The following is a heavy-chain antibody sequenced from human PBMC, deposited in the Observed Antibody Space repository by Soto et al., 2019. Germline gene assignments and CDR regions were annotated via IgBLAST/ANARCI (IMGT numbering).Heavy chain of an antibody. D-gene: IGHD5-18*01. CDR1: GGTFSSYA. CDR2: IIPIFGTA. V-gene: IGHV1-69*06. J-gene: IGHJ5*02. Sequence: GASVKVSCKASGGTFSSYAISWVRQAPGQGLEWMGGIIPIFGTANYAQKFQGRVTITADKSTSTAYMELSSLRSEDTAVYYCARNPGGYSFPFDTWGQGTLVTVSS. CDR3: ARNPGGYSFPFDT.